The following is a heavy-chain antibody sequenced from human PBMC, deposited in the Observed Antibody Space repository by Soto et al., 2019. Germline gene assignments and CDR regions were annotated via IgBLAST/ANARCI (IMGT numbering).Heavy chain of an antibody. CDR2: INPGDSDT. CDR1: GYSFSSYL. CDR3: ARSYGDSYYYYYGMDV. Sequence: GESLKISCEGSGYSFSSYLIAWVRQMPGKGLEWMGIINPGDSDTRYSPSFQGQVTISADKSISTAYLQWSSLKASDTAMYYCARSYGDSYYYYYGMDVWGQGTTVTVS. J-gene: IGHJ6*02. D-gene: IGHD4-17*01. V-gene: IGHV5-51*01.